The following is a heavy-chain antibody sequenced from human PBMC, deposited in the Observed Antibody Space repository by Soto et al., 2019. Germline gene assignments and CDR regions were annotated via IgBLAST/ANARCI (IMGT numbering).Heavy chain of an antibody. V-gene: IGHV3-23*01. D-gene: IGHD3-16*02. CDR3: AKEDYIWGSYRTHMDV. CDR2: ISGSGGST. CDR1: GFTFSSYA. J-gene: IGHJ6*03. Sequence: GGSLRLSWAASGFTFSSYAMILVRQAPGKGLEWVSAISGSGGSTYYADSVKGRSTISRDNSKNTLYLQMNSLRAEDTAVYYCAKEDYIWGSYRTHMDVWGKGTTVIVSS.